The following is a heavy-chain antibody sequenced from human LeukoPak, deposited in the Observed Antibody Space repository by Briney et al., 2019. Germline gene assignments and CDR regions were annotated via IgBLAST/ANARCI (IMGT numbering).Heavy chain of an antibody. CDR2: INPNSGGT. CDR3: ARVPRRTMVRGVIAHPTFDY. V-gene: IGHV1-2*02. CDR1: GYTFTGYY. J-gene: IGHJ4*02. Sequence: ASVKVSCKASGYTFTGYYIHWVRQAPGQGLEWMGWINPNSGGTNYAQKFQGRVTMTRDTSISTAYMELSRLRSDDTAVYYCARVPRRTMVRGVIAHPTFDYWGQGTLVTVSS. D-gene: IGHD3-10*01.